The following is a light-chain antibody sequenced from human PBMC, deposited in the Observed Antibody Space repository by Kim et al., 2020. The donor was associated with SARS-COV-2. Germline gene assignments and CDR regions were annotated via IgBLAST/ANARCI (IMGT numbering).Light chain of an antibody. Sequence: DIQMTQSPSTLSASVGDRVTITCRASQSIDIWLAWYQQRPGRAPKLLIYDASHLESGVPARFSGSGSGTEFTLTISSLQPDDFATYYCQQYHSGSRAFGQGTKVEI. CDR1: QSIDIW. V-gene: IGKV1-5*01. J-gene: IGKJ1*01. CDR2: DAS. CDR3: QQYHSGSRA.